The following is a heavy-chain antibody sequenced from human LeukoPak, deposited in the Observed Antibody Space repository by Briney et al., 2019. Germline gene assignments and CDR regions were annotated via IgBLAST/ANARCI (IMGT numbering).Heavy chain of an antibody. V-gene: IGHV4-59*10. D-gene: IGHD3-10*01. Sequence: SSETLSLTCAVYGGSFSSYYWSWIRQPAGKGLEWIGRIYTSGSTNYNPSLKSRVTISVDTSKNQFSLKLSSVTAADTAVYYCARRDYGSGNHYFDYWGQGTLVTVSS. J-gene: IGHJ4*02. CDR2: IYTSGST. CDR3: ARRDYGSGNHYFDY. CDR1: GGSFSSYY.